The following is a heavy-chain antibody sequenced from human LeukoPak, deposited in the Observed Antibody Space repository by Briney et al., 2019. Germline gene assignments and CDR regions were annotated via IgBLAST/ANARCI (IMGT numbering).Heavy chain of an antibody. CDR1: GFTFSSYA. J-gene: IGHJ4*02. Sequence: PGGSLRLSCAASGFTFSSYAMSWVRQAPGKGLEWVSSISGSGDNTYYADSVKDRFSISRDNSKTTMSLQMNSLRAEDTAVYYCAKGRGTAVTSAANYWGQGTLVTVSS. V-gene: IGHV3-23*01. D-gene: IGHD4-17*01. CDR2: ISGSGDNT. CDR3: AKGRGTAVTSAANY.